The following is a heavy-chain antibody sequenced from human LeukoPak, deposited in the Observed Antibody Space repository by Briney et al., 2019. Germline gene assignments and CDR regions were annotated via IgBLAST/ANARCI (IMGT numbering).Heavy chain of an antibody. CDR3: ARGWVAGGYYFDY. V-gene: IGHV4-59*12. Sequence: SETLSLTCTVSGGSISSYYWSWVRQPPGKGLEWIGYIYYSGRTNYNPSLKSRVTISVDTSKNQFSLKLSSVTAADTAVYYCARGWVAGGYYFDYWGQGTLVTVSS. CDR2: IYYSGRT. D-gene: IGHD6-19*01. J-gene: IGHJ4*02. CDR1: GGSISSYY.